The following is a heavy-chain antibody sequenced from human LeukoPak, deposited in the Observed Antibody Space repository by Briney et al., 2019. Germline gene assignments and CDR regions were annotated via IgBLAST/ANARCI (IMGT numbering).Heavy chain of an antibody. V-gene: IGHV4-59*01. D-gene: IGHD3-22*01. CDR2: IFHSGNT. CDR3: ARTYYDSWGYYEVTY. Sequence: SETLSLTCTVSGGSMNSYYWSWIRQPPGKGLEWIGHIFHSGNTNGNPSLKSRVTISVDPSKNQFSLRLRSVTAADTAVYYCARTYYDSWGYYEVTYWGQGTLVTVSS. CDR1: GGSMNSYY. J-gene: IGHJ4*02.